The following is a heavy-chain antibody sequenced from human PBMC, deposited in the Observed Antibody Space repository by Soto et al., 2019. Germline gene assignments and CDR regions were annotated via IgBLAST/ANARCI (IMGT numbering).Heavy chain of an antibody. V-gene: IGHV4-34*01. CDR2: INHSGST. Sequence: PSETLSLTCAVYCGSFSGYYWSWIRQPPGKGLEWIGEINHSGSTNYNPSLKSRVTISVDTSKNQFSLKLSSVTAADTAVYYCARGRSDYDFWSGYYRGNWFDPWGQGTLVT. J-gene: IGHJ5*02. D-gene: IGHD3-3*01. CDR3: ARGRSDYDFWSGYYRGNWFDP. CDR1: CGSFSGYY.